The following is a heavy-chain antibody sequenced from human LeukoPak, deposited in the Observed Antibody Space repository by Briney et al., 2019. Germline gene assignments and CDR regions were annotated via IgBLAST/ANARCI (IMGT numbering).Heavy chain of an antibody. CDR2: IYYSGST. Sequence: SETLSLTCTVSGGSISSYYWSWIRQPPGKGLEWIGYIYYSGSTNYNPSLKSRVTISVDTSKNQFSLKLSSVTAADTAANSCARHGGCGAPDNWGQGTLVTVSS. CDR3: ARHGGCGAPDN. J-gene: IGHJ4*02. CDR1: GGSISSYY. V-gene: IGHV4-59*08. D-gene: IGHD3-10*01.